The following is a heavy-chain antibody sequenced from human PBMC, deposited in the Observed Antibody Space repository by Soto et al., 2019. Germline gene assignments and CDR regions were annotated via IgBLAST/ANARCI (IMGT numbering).Heavy chain of an antibody. CDR1: GGTFSSYA. J-gene: IGHJ6*02. Sequence: ASVKVSCKASGGTFSSYAIGWVRQAPGQGLEWMGGIIPIFGTANYAQKFQGRVTITADESTSTAYMELSSLRSEDTAVYYCARDSGGISYSDVWGQGTTVTVSS. CDR2: IIPIFGTA. V-gene: IGHV1-69*13. CDR3: ARDSGGISYSDV. D-gene: IGHD3-16*01.